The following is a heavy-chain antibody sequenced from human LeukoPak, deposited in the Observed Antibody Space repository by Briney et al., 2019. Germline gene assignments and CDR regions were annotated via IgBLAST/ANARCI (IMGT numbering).Heavy chain of an antibody. D-gene: IGHD6-13*01. CDR3: ARGYSSSWSDAFDI. Sequence: ASVKVSCKASGYTFTSHGISWVRQATGQGLERMGWMNPNSGNTGYAQKFQGRVTITRNTSISTAYMELSSLRSEDTAVYYCARGYSSSWSDAFDIWGQGTMVTVSS. J-gene: IGHJ3*02. V-gene: IGHV1-8*03. CDR2: MNPNSGNT. CDR1: GYTFTSHG.